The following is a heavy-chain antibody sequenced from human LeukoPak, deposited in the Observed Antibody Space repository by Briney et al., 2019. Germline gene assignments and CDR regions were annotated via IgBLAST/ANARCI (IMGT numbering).Heavy chain of an antibody. V-gene: IGHV3-23*01. CDR3: ATYRQVLLPFES. Sequence: GGSLRRSCAASGFTFSTFAMIWVRQPPGKGLEWVSSIFPSGGEIHYADSVRGRFTISRDNSKSTLSLQMNSLRAEDTAIYYCATYRQVLLPFESWGQGTLVTVSS. D-gene: IGHD2-8*02. CDR1: GFTFSTFA. CDR2: IFPSGGEI. J-gene: IGHJ4*02.